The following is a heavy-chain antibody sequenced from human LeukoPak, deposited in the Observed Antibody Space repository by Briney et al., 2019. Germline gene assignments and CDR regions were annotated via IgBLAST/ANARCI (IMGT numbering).Heavy chain of an antibody. V-gene: IGHV3-7*01. CDR2: IKQDGSEK. D-gene: IGHD1-26*01. CDR3: ASSPAWCIVGASWYFDY. J-gene: IGHJ4*02. Sequence: PGGSLRLSCAASGFTFSSYWMSWVRQAPGKGLEWVANIKQDGSEKYYVDSVKGRFTISRDNAKNSLYLQMNSLRAEDTAVYYCASSPAWCIVGASWYFDYWGQGTLVTVSS. CDR1: GFTFSSYW.